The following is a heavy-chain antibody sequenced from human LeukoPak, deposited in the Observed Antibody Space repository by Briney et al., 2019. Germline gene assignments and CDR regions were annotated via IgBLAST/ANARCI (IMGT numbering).Heavy chain of an antibody. CDR2: IWYDGSNK. V-gene: IGHV3-33*01. CDR3: ARDLRSYSKDAFDI. J-gene: IGHJ3*02. D-gene: IGHD3-10*01. CDR1: GFTFSSYG. Sequence: GRSLRLSCAASGFTFSSYGMHWVRQAPGKGLEWVAVIWYDGSNKCYADSVKGRFTISRDNSKNTLYLQMNSLRAEDTAVYYCARDLRSYSKDAFDIWGQGTMVTVSS.